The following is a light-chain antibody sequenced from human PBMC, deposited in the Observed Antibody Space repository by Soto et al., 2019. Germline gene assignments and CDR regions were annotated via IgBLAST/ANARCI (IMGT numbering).Light chain of an antibody. J-gene: IGLJ1*01. CDR3: LSYTTSSSYV. CDR2: EVT. CDR1: SSDVGAYNR. Sequence: QSALTQPASVSGSPGQSITISCTGTSSDVGAYNRVSWYQQRSGKAPKLMVYEVTNRPSGVSNRFSGPKSANTASLTISGLQAEDEADYYCLSYTTSSSYVFGTGTKVTVL. V-gene: IGLV2-14*01.